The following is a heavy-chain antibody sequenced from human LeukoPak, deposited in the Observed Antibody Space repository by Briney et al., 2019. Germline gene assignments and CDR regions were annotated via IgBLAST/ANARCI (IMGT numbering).Heavy chain of an antibody. D-gene: IGHD3-10*01. CDR1: GYTFTSYG. J-gene: IGHJ5*02. Sequence: GASVEVSCKASGYTFTSYGISWVRQAPGQGLEWMGWISAYNGNTNYAQKLQGRVTMTTDTSTSTAYMELRSLRSDDTAVYYCARKDNYGSGSYYMPWGQGTLVTVSS. CDR2: ISAYNGNT. CDR3: ARKDNYGSGSYYMP. V-gene: IGHV1-18*01.